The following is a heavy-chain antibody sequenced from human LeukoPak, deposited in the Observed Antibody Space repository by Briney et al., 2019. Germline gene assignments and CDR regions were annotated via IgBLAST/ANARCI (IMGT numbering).Heavy chain of an antibody. D-gene: IGHD3-22*01. V-gene: IGHV3-73*01. Sequence: GGSLRFSCAASGFTFSSYAMSWVRQASGKGLEWVGRIRSKANSYATAYAASVKGRFTISRDDSKNTAYLQMNSLKTEDTAVYYCTRHPPYDSSGYYYGYFDYWGQGTLVTVSS. CDR2: IRSKANSYAT. CDR1: GFTFSSYA. CDR3: TRHPPYDSSGYYYGYFDY. J-gene: IGHJ4*02.